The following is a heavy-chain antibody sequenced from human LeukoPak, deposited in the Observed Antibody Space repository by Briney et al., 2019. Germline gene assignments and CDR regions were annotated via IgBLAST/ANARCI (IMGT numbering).Heavy chain of an antibody. V-gene: IGHV3-30*02. J-gene: IGHJ4*02. CDR1: GFTFRSYG. D-gene: IGHD3-10*01. CDR2: IRYDGSNK. Sequence: GGSLRLSCAASGFTFRSYGMHWVRQAPGKGLEWVAFIRYDGSNKYYADSVKGRFTISRDNSKNTLYLQMNSLRAEDTAVYYCARGPFLWFGEAGEFDYWGQGTLVTVSS. CDR3: ARGPFLWFGEAGEFDY.